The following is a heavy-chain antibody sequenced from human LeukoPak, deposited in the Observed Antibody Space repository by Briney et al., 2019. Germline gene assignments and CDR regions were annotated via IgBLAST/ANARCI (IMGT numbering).Heavy chain of an antibody. CDR3: ARGRNRGNYYYYYMDV. Sequence: ASVKVSCKVSGSTLTELSMHWVRQAPGQGLEWMGWISGYNGKTNYAQKFQGRVTMTTDTSTNTANMEMWSLTSDDTAVYYCARGRNRGNYYYYYMDVWGKGTTVTVSS. CDR2: ISGYNGKT. J-gene: IGHJ6*03. D-gene: IGHD4-11*01. CDR1: GSTLTELS. V-gene: IGHV1-18*01.